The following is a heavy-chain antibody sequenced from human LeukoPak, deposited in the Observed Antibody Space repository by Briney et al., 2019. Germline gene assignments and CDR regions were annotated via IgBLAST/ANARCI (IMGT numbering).Heavy chain of an antibody. D-gene: IGHD6-13*01. CDR3: ARGGYSSSWYLNY. V-gene: IGHV4-59*11. Sequence: SETLSLTCTVSGGSISSHYWSWIRQPPGKGLEWIGYIYYSGSTNYNPSLKSRVTTSVDTSKNQFSLKLSSVTAADTAVYYCARGGYSSSWYLNYWGQGTLVTVSS. J-gene: IGHJ4*02. CDR2: IYYSGST. CDR1: GGSISSHY.